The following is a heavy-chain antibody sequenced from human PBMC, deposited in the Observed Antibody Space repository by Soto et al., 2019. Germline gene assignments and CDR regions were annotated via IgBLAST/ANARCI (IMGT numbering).Heavy chain of an antibody. D-gene: IGHD5-18*01. CDR2: IYYSGST. CDR3: ARGPPAMVKKIDY. V-gene: IGHV4-31*03. J-gene: IGHJ4*02. Sequence: QVQLQESGPGLVKPSQTLSLTCTVSGCSISRGGYYWSWIRQHPGKGLEGIGYIYYSGSTYYNPSLKSRVTISVDTSKNQFSLKLSSVTAADTAVYYCARGPPAMVKKIDYWGQGTLVTVSS. CDR1: GCSISRGGYY.